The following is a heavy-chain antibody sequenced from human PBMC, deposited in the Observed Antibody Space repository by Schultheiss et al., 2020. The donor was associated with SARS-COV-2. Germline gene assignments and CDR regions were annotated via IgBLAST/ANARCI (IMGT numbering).Heavy chain of an antibody. Sequence: SETLSLTCTVSGGSISSYYWSWIRQPAGKGLEWIGYIYYSGSTYYNPSLKSRVTISVDTSKNQFSLKLSSVTAADTAVYYCARLGTYYYDNDYWGQGTLVTVSS. V-gene: IGHV4-59*01. CDR2: IYYSGST. CDR3: ARLGTYYYDNDY. D-gene: IGHD3-22*01. CDR1: GGSISSYY. J-gene: IGHJ4*02.